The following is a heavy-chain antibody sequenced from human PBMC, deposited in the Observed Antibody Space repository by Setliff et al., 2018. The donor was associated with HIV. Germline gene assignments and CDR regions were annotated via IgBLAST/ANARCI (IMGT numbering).Heavy chain of an antibody. Sequence: ASVKVSCKASGYTFTSYEINWVRQATGQGLEWMGWMNPNSGNTGYAQKFQGRVTMTRNTSISTAYMELSSLRFEDTAVSYCARGAWYTSGWYSSRYMDVWGKGTTVTVSS. CDR1: GYTFTSYE. J-gene: IGHJ6*03. V-gene: IGHV1-8*02. D-gene: IGHD6-19*01. CDR2: MNPNSGNT. CDR3: ARGAWYTSGWYSSRYMDV.